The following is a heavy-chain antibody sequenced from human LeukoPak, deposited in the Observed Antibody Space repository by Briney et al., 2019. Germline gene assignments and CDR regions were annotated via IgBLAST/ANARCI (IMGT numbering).Heavy chain of an antibody. Sequence: GGSLRLSCAASGFTFSSYSMNWVRQAPGKGLEWVSSISSSSSYIYYADSVKGRFTISRDNAKNSLYLQMNSLRAEDTAVYYCASSRDGYNYFDYWGQGTLVTVSS. V-gene: IGHV3-21*01. J-gene: IGHJ4*02. CDR3: ASSRDGYNYFDY. D-gene: IGHD5-24*01. CDR1: GFTFSSYS. CDR2: ISSSSSYI.